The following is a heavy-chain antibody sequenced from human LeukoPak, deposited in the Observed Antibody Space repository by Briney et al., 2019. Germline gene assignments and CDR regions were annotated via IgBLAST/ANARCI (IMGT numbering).Heavy chain of an antibody. J-gene: IGHJ4*02. CDR3: ASSPPPLYSSSWFRFDY. V-gene: IGHV4-31*03. CDR1: GGSISSGGYY. Sequence: SQTLSLTCTVSGGSISSGGYYWSWIRQHPGKGLEWIGYIYYSGSTYYNPSLKSRVTISVDTSKNQFSLKLSSVTAADTAVYYCASSPPPLYSSSWFRFDYWGQGTLVTVSS. D-gene: IGHD6-13*01. CDR2: IYYSGST.